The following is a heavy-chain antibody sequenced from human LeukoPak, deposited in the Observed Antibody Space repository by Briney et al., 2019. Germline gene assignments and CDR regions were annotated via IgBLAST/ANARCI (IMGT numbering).Heavy chain of an antibody. J-gene: IGHJ3*02. CDR1: GFTFSIYG. CDR3: AKDEPIIVLPTAVDAFDI. D-gene: IGHD2-2*01. V-gene: IGHV3-30*02. CDR2: ILYDGSNK. Sequence: GGSLRLSCAASGFTFSIYGMHWVRQAPGKGLEWVAFILYDGSNKYYADSVKGRFTISRDNSKNTLYLQMNSLRAEDTAVYYCAKDEPIIVLPTAVDAFDIWGQGTVVTVSS.